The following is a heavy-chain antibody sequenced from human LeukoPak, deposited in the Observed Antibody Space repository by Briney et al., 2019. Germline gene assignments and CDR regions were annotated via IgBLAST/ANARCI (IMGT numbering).Heavy chain of an antibody. CDR3: ARPRTLVRGTIGYYFDY. CDR2: IYPGDSDT. V-gene: IGHV5-51*01. CDR1: GYTFTSYW. J-gene: IGHJ4*02. Sequence: GESLKISCKGSGYTFTSYWNGWVRQMPGKGLEWMGSIYPGDSDTRYSPSFQGQVTISADRSISTASLQWSSLQASDTAMYYCARPRTLVRGTIGYYFDYWGQGTLVTVSS. D-gene: IGHD3-10*01.